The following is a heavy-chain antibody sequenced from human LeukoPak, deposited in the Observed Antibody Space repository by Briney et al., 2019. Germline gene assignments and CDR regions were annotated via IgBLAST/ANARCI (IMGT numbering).Heavy chain of an antibody. CDR1: GYTFTSYA. J-gene: IGHJ4*02. CDR2: INAGNGNT. CDR3: VYDSSGYYGEFDY. D-gene: IGHD3-22*01. V-gene: IGHV1-3*01. Sequence: ASVKVSCKASGYTFTSYAMHWVRQAPGQRLEWMGWINAGNGNTKYSQKFQGRVTITRDTSASTAYMELSSLRSEDTAVYYCVYDSSGYYGEFDYWGQGTLVTVSS.